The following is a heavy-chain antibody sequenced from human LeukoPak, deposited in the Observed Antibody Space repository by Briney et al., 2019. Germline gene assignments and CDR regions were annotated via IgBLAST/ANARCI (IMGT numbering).Heavy chain of an antibody. D-gene: IGHD3-9*01. Sequence: GASVKVSCKASGYTFTSYYMHWVRQAPGQGLEWMGIINPSGGSTSYAQKFQGRVTMTRDMSTSTVYMELSSLRSEDTAVYYCARGGIVKYDILTGYSWLDPWGQGTLVTVSS. J-gene: IGHJ5*02. V-gene: IGHV1-46*01. CDR2: INPSGGST. CDR1: GYTFTSYY. CDR3: ARGGIVKYDILTGYSWLDP.